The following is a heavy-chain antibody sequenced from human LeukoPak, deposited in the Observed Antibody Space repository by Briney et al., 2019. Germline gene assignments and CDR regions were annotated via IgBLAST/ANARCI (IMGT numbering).Heavy chain of an antibody. CDR2: INPSGGST. D-gene: IGHD3-10*02. CDR3: AELGITMIGGV. J-gene: IGHJ6*04. V-gene: IGHV1-46*01. Sequence: GASVKVSCKASGYTFTSYYMHWVRQAPGQGLEWMGIINPSGGSTSYAQKFQGRVTMTRDTSTSTDYMELSSLRSEDTAVYYCAELGITMIGGVWGKGTTVTISS. CDR1: GYTFTSYY.